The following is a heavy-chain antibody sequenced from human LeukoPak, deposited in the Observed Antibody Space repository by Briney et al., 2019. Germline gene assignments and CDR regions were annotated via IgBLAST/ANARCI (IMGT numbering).Heavy chain of an antibody. J-gene: IGHJ4*02. D-gene: IGHD2-21*02. V-gene: IGHV5-51*01. CDR1: GYSFTSYW. CDR2: IYPGDSDT. CDR3: ARQAHIHRNIVVVTAYDY. Sequence: GASLKISCKGSGYSFTSYWIGWVRQMPGKGLEWMGIIYPGDSDTRYSPSFQGQVTISADKSISTAYLQWSSLKASDTAMYYCARQAHIHRNIVVVTAYDYWGQGTLVTVSS.